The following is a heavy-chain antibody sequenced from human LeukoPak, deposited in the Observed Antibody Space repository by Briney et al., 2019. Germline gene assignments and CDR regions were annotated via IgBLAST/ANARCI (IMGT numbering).Heavy chain of an antibody. J-gene: IGHJ4*02. V-gene: IGHV3-43D*03. D-gene: IGHD3-10*01. CDR3: AKDKFDGSGSYYFDY. CDR2: ICWDGGRT. CDR1: GFTFDDYA. Sequence: GGSLRLSCAASGFTFDDYAMHWVRQAPGKGLEWVSLICWDGGRTYYADSVKGLFTISRDNSKNSLYLQMNSLRAEDTALYYCAKDKFDGSGSYYFDYWGQGTLVTVSS.